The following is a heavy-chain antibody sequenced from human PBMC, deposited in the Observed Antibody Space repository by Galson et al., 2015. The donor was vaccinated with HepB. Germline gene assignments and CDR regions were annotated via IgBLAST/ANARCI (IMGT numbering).Heavy chain of an antibody. J-gene: IGHJ4*02. CDR2: ISSDGSTK. Sequence: SLRLSCAASGFTFSTYTMHWVRQAPGKGLEWVAMISSDGSTKYYVDSVKGRFTISRDNSKNTLYLQMNSLRGEDTAVYYCAKDKDYNGLGSSAFDSWGQGTLVTVSS. D-gene: IGHD3-10*01. CDR3: AKDKDYNGLGSSAFDS. V-gene: IGHV3-30*04. CDR1: GFTFSTYT.